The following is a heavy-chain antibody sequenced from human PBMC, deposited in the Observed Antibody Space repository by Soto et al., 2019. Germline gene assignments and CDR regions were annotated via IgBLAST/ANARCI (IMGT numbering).Heavy chain of an antibody. CDR1: GYSFTSYW. J-gene: IGHJ6*02. D-gene: IGHD6-13*01. V-gene: IGHV5-10-1*01. Sequence: PGESLKISCKGSGYSFTSYWISWVRQMPGKGLEWMGRIDPSDSYTNYSPSFQGHVTISADKSISTAYLQWSSLKASDTAMYYCARPNSSSWYRSHYYGMDVWGQGTTVTVSS. CDR2: IDPSDSYT. CDR3: ARPNSSSWYRSHYYGMDV.